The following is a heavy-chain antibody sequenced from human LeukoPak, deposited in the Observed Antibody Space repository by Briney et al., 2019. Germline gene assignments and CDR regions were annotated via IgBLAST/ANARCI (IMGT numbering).Heavy chain of an antibody. J-gene: IGHJ2*01. D-gene: IGHD6-19*01. CDR3: ALGYTSGWYYFDI. CDR2: IYYSGST. CDR1: GSSISSRSYY. V-gene: IGHV4-39*05. Sequence: SETPSLTCDVSGSSISSRSYYWGWIRQPPGKGLEWIGTIYYSGSTDYNPSLNRRVTISVDTSNNQFSLKLSSVTAADTAVYYCALGYTSGWYYFDIWGRGTLVTVSS.